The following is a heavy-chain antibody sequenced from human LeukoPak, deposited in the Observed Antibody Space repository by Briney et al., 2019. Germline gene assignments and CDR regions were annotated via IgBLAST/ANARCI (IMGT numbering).Heavy chain of an antibody. V-gene: IGHV4-34*01. CDR1: GGSFSGYY. CDR3: ARGPDTAMATTHSS. CDR2: INHSGST. Sequence: SETLSLTCAVYGGSFSGYYWSWIRQPPGKGLEWIGEINHSGSTNYNPSLKSRVTISVDTSKNQFSLKLSSVTAADTAVYYCARGPDTAMATTHSSWGQGTLVTVSS. J-gene: IGHJ4*02. D-gene: IGHD5-18*01.